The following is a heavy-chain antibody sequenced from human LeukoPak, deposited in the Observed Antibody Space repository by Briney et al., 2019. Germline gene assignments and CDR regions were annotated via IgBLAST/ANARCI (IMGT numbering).Heavy chain of an antibody. CDR2: MNPNSGNA. V-gene: IGHV1-8*01. CDR3: ARATLGSGSSWDYFDY. J-gene: IGHJ4*02. D-gene: IGHD3-10*01. CDR1: GYTFTSYD. Sequence: ASVKVSCKASGYTFTSYDINWVRQATGQGLEWMGWMNPNSGNAGYAQKFQGRVTMTRNTSISTAYMELSSLRSEDTAVYYCARATLGSGSSWDYFDYWGQGTLVTVSS.